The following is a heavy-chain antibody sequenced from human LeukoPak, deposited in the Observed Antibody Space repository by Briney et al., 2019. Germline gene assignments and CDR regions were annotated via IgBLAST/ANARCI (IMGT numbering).Heavy chain of an antibody. CDR1: GGSISSYY. V-gene: IGHV4-4*07. CDR3: ARERFDGYYDFWSGYYYYYMDV. Sequence: SETLSLTCTVSGGSISSYYWSWIRQPAGKGLEWIGRIYTSGSTNYNPSLKSRVTMSVDTSKNQFSLKLSSVTAADTAVYYCARERFDGYYDFWSGYYYYYMDVWGKGTTVTVSS. CDR2: IYTSGST. J-gene: IGHJ6*03. D-gene: IGHD3-3*01.